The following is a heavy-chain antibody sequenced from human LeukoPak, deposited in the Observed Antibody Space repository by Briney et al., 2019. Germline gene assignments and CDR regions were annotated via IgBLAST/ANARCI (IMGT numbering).Heavy chain of an antibody. CDR3: ARFAHDAFDI. CDR1: GGSISSYY. D-gene: IGHD2-21*01. V-gene: IGHV4-59*08. CDR2: IYYSGST. Sequence: SETLSLTCTLSGGSISSYYWSWIRQPPGKGLEWIGYIYYSGSTNYNPSLKSRVTISVDTSKNQFSLKLSSVTAADTAVYYCARFAHDAFDIWGQGTMVTVSS. J-gene: IGHJ3*02.